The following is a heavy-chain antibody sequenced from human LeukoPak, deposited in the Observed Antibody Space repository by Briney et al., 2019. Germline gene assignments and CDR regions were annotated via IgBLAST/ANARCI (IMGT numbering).Heavy chain of an antibody. CDR2: VHYSGSA. J-gene: IGHJ4*02. CDR3: AGGTYYYFDY. V-gene: IGHV4-59*01. CDR1: GGSISSYY. D-gene: IGHD1-26*01. Sequence: SETLSLTCTVSGGSISSYYWSWIRQPPGKGVEWIGYVHYSGSAHYNPSLKSRVTISVDTSKNQFSLKVSSVTAADTAIYYCAGGTYYYFDYWGQGTLVTVSS.